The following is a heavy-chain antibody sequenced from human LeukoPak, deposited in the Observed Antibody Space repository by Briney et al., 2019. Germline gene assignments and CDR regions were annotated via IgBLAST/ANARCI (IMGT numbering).Heavy chain of an antibody. CDR1: GYTFTGYY. Sequence: ASVKVSCKASGYTFTGYYMHWVRQAPGQGLEWMGWINPNSGGTNYAQKFQGRVTMTRDTSISTAYMELSRLRSDDTAVYYCARHSRVIRFHFDSWGQGTLVTVSS. V-gene: IGHV1-2*02. J-gene: IGHJ4*02. CDR3: ARHSRVIRFHFDS. CDR2: INPNSGGT. D-gene: IGHD3-3*01.